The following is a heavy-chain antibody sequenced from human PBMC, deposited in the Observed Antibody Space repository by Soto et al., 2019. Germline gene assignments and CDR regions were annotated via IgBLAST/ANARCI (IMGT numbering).Heavy chain of an antibody. Sequence: ASVKVSCKASGYTFTGYYMHWVRQAPGQGLEWMGWINPNSGGTNYAQKFQGWVTMTRDTSISTAYMELSRLRSDDTAVYYCARSSITGAGRLFYGMDVWAQGTTVTVSS. CDR3: ARSSITGAGRLFYGMDV. CDR1: GYTFTGYY. J-gene: IGHJ6*02. CDR2: INPNSGGT. D-gene: IGHD2-21*01. V-gene: IGHV1-2*04.